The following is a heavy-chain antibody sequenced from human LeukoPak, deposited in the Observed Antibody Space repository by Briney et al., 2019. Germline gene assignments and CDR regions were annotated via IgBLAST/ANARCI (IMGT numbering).Heavy chain of an antibody. CDR1: GDTFIGFY. V-gene: IGHV1-2*02. J-gene: IGHJ4*02. Sequence: ASVKVSCKASGDTFIGFYIHWVRQAPGQGLEWMGWINTDTGYTNYAQKFQGRVTMTRDTSISTAYMELSRLTSDDTAVYYCAREPPRITVAGTPDYWGQGTLVTVSS. D-gene: IGHD6-19*01. CDR3: AREPPRITVAGTPDY. CDR2: INTDTGYT.